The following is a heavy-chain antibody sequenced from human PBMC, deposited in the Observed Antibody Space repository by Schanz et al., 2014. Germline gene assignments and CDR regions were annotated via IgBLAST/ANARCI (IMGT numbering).Heavy chain of an antibody. CDR2: IWYDGSNK. CDR1: GFTFSSYG. CDR3: ARGIITMVRGGDVGAFDI. V-gene: IGHV3-33*01. D-gene: IGHD3-10*01. J-gene: IGHJ3*02. Sequence: QVQLVESGGGVVQPGRSLRLSCAASGFTFSSYGMHWVRQAPGRGLEWVALIWYDGSNKYYAESVKGRFTISRDTSKNTLYLLLNSLRAEDTAVYYCARGIITMVRGGDVGAFDIWGQVTMVTVSS.